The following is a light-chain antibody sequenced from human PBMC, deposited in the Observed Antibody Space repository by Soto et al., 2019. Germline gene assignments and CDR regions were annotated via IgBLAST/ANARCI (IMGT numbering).Light chain of an antibody. CDR3: SSYSGSNNV. CDR2: EVS. J-gene: IGLJ1*01. Sequence: QSVLTHPPSASGSPGQSVTISCTGTSSDVGGYNYVSWYQHHPGKAPKLMIYEVSKRPSGVPDRFSGSKSGNTASLTVSGLQAEDEADYYCSSYSGSNNVFGTGTKVPVL. CDR1: SSDVGGYNY. V-gene: IGLV2-8*01.